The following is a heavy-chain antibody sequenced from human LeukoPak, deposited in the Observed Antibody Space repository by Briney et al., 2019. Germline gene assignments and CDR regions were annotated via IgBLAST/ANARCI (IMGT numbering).Heavy chain of an antibody. Sequence: ASVKVSCKTSGYSFSDYGISWVRQAPGQGLEWMGWIGTNNGNINYAQKFQGRVTMTTDTSKTAYMELRSLRYDDAAVYFCAREGFWRGYERHPRYYGMDVWGQGTTVIVSS. D-gene: IGHD3-3*01. V-gene: IGHV1-18*04. CDR1: GYSFSDYG. CDR3: AREGFWRGYERHPRYYGMDV. CDR2: IGTNNGNI. J-gene: IGHJ6*02.